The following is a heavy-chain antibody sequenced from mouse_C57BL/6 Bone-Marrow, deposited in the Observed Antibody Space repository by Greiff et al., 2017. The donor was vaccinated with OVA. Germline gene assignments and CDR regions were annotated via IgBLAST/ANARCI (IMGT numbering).Heavy chain of an antibody. V-gene: IGHV1-76*01. D-gene: IGHD1-1*01. Sequence: QVQLQQSGAELVRPGASVKLSCKASGYTFTDYYINWVKQRPGQGLEWIARIYPGSGNTYYNEKFKGKATLTAEKSSSTAYMQLSSLTSEDSAVYFCARYTHYYGSSYYWYFDVWGTGTTVTVSS. CDR2: IYPGSGNT. CDR3: ARYTHYYGSSYYWYFDV. J-gene: IGHJ1*03. CDR1: GYTFTDYY.